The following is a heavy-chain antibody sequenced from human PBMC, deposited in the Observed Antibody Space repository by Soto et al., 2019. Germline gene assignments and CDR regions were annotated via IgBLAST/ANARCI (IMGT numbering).Heavy chain of an antibody. V-gene: IGHV1-18*04. J-gene: IGHJ6*02. D-gene: IGHD3-3*01. CDR2: ISGYNGNT. Sequence: ASVKVSCKASGYTFTSYGISWVRQAPGQGLEWMGWISGYNGNTNYAQKLQGRVTMTTDTSTSTAYMELRSLRSDDTAVYYCARDGNYDFRSGYWSHLGYYGTVAWGQGTTVTVSS. CDR3: ARDGNYDFRSGYWSHLGYYGTVA. CDR1: GYTFTSYG.